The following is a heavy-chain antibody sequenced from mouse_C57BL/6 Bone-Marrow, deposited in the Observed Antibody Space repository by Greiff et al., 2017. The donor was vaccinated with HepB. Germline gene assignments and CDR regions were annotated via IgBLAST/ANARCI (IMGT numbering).Heavy chain of an antibody. J-gene: IGHJ4*01. CDR1: GYTFTSYW. V-gene: IGHV1-5*01. CDR2: IYPGNSDT. D-gene: IGHD2-4*01. Sequence: DVKLQESGTVLARPGASVKMSCKTSGYTFTSYWMHWVKQRPGQGLEWIGAIYPGNSDTSYNQKFKGKAKLTAVTSASTAYMELSSLTNEDSAVYYCTSDYDGYYAMDYWGQGTSVTVSS. CDR3: TSDYDGYYAMDY.